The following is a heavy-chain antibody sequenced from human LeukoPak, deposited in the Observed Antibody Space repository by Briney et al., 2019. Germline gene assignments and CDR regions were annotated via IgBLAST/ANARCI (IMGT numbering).Heavy chain of an antibody. CDR2: IKQDGSEK. CDR3: ARDKIVGATYFDY. V-gene: IGHV3-7*01. Sequence: GGSLRLSCAASGFTVSSYWMSWVRQAPGEGLEWVANIKQDGSEKYYVDSVKGRFTISRDNAKNSLYLQMNSLRAEDTAVYYCARDKIVGATYFDYWGQGTLVTVSS. D-gene: IGHD1-26*01. CDR1: GFTVSSYW. J-gene: IGHJ4*02.